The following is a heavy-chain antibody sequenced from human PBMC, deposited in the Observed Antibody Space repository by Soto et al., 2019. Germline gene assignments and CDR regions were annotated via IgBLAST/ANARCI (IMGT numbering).Heavy chain of an antibody. CDR3: ARSRANYYDSRGYYYSTFDY. J-gene: IGHJ4*02. CDR1: GGTFSSYA. D-gene: IGHD3-22*01. V-gene: IGHV1-69*12. Sequence: QVQLVQSGAEVKKPGSSVKVSCETSGGTFSSYAISWVRQAPGQGLEWMGGIIPMFGTANYAQKFQGRVTITAAESTSTAYMELSSLRSEDTAVYYCARSRANYYDSRGYYYSTFDYWGQGTLVTVSS. CDR2: IIPMFGTA.